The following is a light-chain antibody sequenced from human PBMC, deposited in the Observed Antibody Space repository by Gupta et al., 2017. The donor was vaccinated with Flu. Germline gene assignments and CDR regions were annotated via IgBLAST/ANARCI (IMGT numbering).Light chain of an antibody. Sequence: GDRVTITFRASQTINHWLAWYQQKPGKVPKLLISKASNLESGVPSRFSGSGSGIDFTLTISSLQPDDFATYYCQQYNTYPITFGQGTRLEIK. V-gene: IGKV1-5*03. CDR3: QQYNTYPIT. J-gene: IGKJ5*01. CDR2: KAS. CDR1: QTINHW.